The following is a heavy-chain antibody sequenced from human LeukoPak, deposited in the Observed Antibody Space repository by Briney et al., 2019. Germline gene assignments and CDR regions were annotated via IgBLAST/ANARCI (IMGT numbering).Heavy chain of an antibody. D-gene: IGHD3-3*01. V-gene: IGHV3-21*01. J-gene: IGHJ4*02. CDR1: GFTSSSYA. CDR3: ARGTWSGYGVYFDY. Sequence: GGSLRLSCAASGFTSSSYAMSWVRQAPGKGLEWVSSISSSSSFIYYVDLVKGRFTISRDNAKNSLYLQMNSLRAEDTALYYCARGTWSGYGVYFDYWGQGTLVTVSS. CDR2: ISSSSSFI.